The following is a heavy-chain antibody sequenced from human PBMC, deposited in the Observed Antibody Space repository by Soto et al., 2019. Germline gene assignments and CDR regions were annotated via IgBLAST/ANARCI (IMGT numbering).Heavy chain of an antibody. Sequence: QVQLQQSGPGLEKPSGTLSLSCAVSGGSISSTNWWTWVRQSPGKRLEWIGEIYHSGSTNYNPSLRGRVTMSVDKSNNQFSLKMTYVTAADTAVYYCATLPPRIELRVLPIPTWGQGTLVTVSS. CDR2: IYHSGST. CDR1: GGSISSTNW. V-gene: IGHV4-4*02. D-gene: IGHD2-2*02. CDR3: ATLPPRIELRVLPIPT. J-gene: IGHJ5*02.